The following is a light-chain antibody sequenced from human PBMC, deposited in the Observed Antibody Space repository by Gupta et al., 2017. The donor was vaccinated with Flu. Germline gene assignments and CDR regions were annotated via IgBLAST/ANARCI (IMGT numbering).Light chain of an antibody. V-gene: IGLV4-60*03. J-gene: IGLJ1*01. CDR3: ETWDSNTRV. Sequence: PVLTHSSSASASLGSSVPLTCTLCSGHSSYIIAWHQQQPGKAPRYLMKLEGSGSYNKGSGVPDRFSGSSSGADRYLTISNLQSEDEADYYCETWDSNTRVFGTGTKVTVL. CDR2: LEGSGSY. CDR1: SGHSSYI.